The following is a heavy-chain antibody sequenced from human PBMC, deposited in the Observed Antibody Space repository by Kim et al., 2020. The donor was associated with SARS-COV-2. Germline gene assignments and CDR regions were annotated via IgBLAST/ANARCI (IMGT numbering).Heavy chain of an antibody. Sequence: GGSLRLSCAASGFTFSSYAMHWVRQAPGKGLEWVAVISYDGSNKYYADSVKGRFTISRDNSKNTLYLQMNSLRAEDTAVYYCARDTLTYYDFWSGYPGMDVWGQGTTVTVSS. D-gene: IGHD3-3*01. J-gene: IGHJ6*02. CDR1: GFTFSSYA. CDR2: ISYDGSNK. V-gene: IGHV3-30-3*01. CDR3: ARDTLTYYDFWSGYPGMDV.